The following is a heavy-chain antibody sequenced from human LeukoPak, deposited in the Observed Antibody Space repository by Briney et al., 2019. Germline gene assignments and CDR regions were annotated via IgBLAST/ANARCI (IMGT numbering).Heavy chain of an antibody. CDR1: GFTFSSFA. Sequence: GGSLRLSCAASGFTFSSFAMSWVRQAPGKGLEWVSSISGSGESTYYADYVKGRFTVSRDNSKNTLNLQLNSLRAEDTAVYYCAKDAIGQYRPYYFDCWGQGTLVSVSS. V-gene: IGHV3-23*01. CDR2: ISGSGEST. CDR3: AKDAIGQYRPYYFDC. J-gene: IGHJ4*02. D-gene: IGHD3-16*02.